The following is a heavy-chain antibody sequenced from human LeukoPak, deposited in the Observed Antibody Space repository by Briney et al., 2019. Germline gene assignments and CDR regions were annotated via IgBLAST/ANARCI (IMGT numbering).Heavy chain of an antibody. J-gene: IGHJ4*02. CDR2: IYPGDSDT. CDR1: GYSFNTYW. D-gene: IGHD3-22*01. CDR3: ARLTYYDSSGYYLGYFDY. Sequence: GESLKISCKGSGYSFNTYWIGWVRQMPGKGLEWMGIIYPGDSDTKYSPSFQGQVTISADKSISTAYLQWSSLKASDTAMYYCARLTYYDSSGYYLGYFDYWGQGTLVTVSS. V-gene: IGHV5-51*01.